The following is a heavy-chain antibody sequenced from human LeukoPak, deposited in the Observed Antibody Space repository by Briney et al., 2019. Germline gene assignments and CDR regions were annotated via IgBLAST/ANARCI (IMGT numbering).Heavy chain of an antibody. Sequence: GGSLRLSCAASGFTFSSYWMTWVRQAPGKGLEWVANIKQDGSEKYYVDSVKGRFTISRDNANNSLYLQMNSLRAEDTAVYYCARGLNYYDSSGAYDYWGQGTLVTVSS. J-gene: IGHJ4*02. D-gene: IGHD3-22*01. CDR1: GFTFSSYW. V-gene: IGHV3-7*02. CDR2: IKQDGSEK. CDR3: ARGLNYYDSSGAYDY.